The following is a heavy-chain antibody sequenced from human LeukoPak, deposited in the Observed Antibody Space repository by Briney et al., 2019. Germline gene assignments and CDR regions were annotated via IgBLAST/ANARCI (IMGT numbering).Heavy chain of an antibody. CDR2: IRSKANSYAT. CDR1: GFXFSGSA. D-gene: IGHD6-13*01. J-gene: IGHJ4*02. CDR3: TRPGGGIAAAVVDY. V-gene: IGHV3-73*01. Sequence: GGSLRLSCEASGFXFSGSAIHWVRQASGKGLEWIGRIRSKANSYATAYAASVKGRFTISRDDSKNTAYLQMNSLKTEDTAVYYCTRPGGGIAAAVVDYWGQGTLVTVSS.